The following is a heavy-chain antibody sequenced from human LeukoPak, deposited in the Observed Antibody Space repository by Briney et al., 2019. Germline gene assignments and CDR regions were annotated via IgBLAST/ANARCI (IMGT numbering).Heavy chain of an antibody. CDR3: ARYRVTGYYSIGTLPFDY. CDR1: GFTFSSYS. V-gene: IGHV3-21*01. D-gene: IGHD3-9*01. J-gene: IGHJ4*02. Sequence: NPGGSLRLSCAASGFTFSSYSMNWVRQAPGKGLEWVSSISSSSSYIYYADSVKGRFTISRDNAKNSLYLQMNSLRAEDTAVYYCARYRVTGYYSIGTLPFDYWGQGTLVTVSS. CDR2: ISSSSSYI.